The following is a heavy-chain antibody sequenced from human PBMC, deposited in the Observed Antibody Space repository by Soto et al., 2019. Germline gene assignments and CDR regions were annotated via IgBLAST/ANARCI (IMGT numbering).Heavy chain of an antibody. V-gene: IGHV3-30*03. D-gene: IGHD3-22*01. CDR2: ISYDGSNK. J-gene: IGHJ1*01. CDR3: AGGDTYYYDSSGYLVSDNFQH. Sequence: GGSLRLSCAASGFTFSSYAMSWVRQAPGKGLEWVAVISYDGSNKYYADSVKGRFTISRDNSKNTLYLQMNSLRAEDTAVYYCAGGDTYYYDSSGYLVSDNFQHWGQGTLVTVSS. CDR1: GFTFSSYA.